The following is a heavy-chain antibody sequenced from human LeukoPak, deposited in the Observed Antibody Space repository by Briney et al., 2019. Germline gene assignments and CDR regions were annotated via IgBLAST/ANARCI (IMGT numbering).Heavy chain of an antibody. D-gene: IGHD2-8*01. V-gene: IGHV3-7*01. CDR3: ASTNSLDN. Sequence: PGGSLRLSCAASGFTFSNYWMNWVRQAPGKGLEWVANIKQDGSAKFYVDSVKGRFTISRGNAKNSLYLQMNSLRVDDTAVYYCASTNSLDNWGQGTLVTVSS. CDR1: GFTFSNYW. CDR2: IKQDGSAK. J-gene: IGHJ4*02.